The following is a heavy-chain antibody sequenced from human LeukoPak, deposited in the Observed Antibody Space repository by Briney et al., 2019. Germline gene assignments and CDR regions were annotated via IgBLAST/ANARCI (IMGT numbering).Heavy chain of an antibody. J-gene: IGHJ4*02. Sequence: GGSLRLSCAASGFTFSSYAMSWVRQAPGKGLEWVSAISGSGGGTNYADSVKGRFTISRDNSKNTLYLQMNSLRAEDTAIYYCAGDRNSDWYSPLDYWGQGSQVTVSP. CDR1: GFTFSSYA. D-gene: IGHD6-19*01. V-gene: IGHV3-23*01. CDR3: AGDRNSDWYSPLDY. CDR2: ISGSGGGT.